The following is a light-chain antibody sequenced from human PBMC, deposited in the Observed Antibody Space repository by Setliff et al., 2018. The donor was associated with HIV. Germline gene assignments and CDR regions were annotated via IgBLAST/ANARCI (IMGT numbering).Light chain of an antibody. J-gene: IGLJ1*01. CDR2: DVT. Sequence: QSALTQPRSVSGSPGQSVTISCAGTSSDVGLYNYVSWYQQHPGKAPKLIIYDVTQRPSGVPDRFSGSKSGNTASLTISGLQTEDEADYYCSSYAITNTLPFGTGTKV. V-gene: IGLV2-11*01. CDR3: SSYAITNTLP. CDR1: SSDVGLYNY.